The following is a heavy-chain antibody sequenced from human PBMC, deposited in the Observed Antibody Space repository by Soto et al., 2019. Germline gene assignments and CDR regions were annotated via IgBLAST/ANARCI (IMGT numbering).Heavy chain of an antibody. D-gene: IGHD3-3*01. CDR2: ISGSGGST. CDR1: GFTFSSYA. CDR3: AKKYDFWSLMDY. J-gene: IGHJ4*02. Sequence: PGGSLRLSCAASGFTFSSYAMSWDRQAPGKGLEWVSAISGSGGSTYYADSVKGRFTISRDNSKNTLYLQMNSLRAEDTAVYYCAKKYDFWSLMDYWGQGTLVTVSS. V-gene: IGHV3-23*01.